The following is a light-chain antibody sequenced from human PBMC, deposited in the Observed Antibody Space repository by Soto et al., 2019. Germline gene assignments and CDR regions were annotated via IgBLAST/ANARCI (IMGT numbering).Light chain of an antibody. J-gene: IGKJ1*01. Sequence: EIVMTQPPATLSVSPGERATLSCRASQSVSSDLAWYHQKPGQAPRLLIYGASTRATGIPARFSGSGSGTDFTLTISSLEPEDFAVYYCQQRSNWPWTFGQGTKVDIK. CDR2: GAS. CDR3: QQRSNWPWT. V-gene: IGKV3-11*01. CDR1: QSVSSD.